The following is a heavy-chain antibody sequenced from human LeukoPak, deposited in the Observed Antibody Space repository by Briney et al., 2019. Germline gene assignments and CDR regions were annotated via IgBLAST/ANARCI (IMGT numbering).Heavy chain of an antibody. J-gene: IGHJ4*02. V-gene: IGHV3-48*02. CDR3: ARGSFGVFDY. CDR2: MNSDGSHI. CDR1: GFTFSIYS. D-gene: IGHD3-10*01. Sequence: GGSLRLTCAASGFTFSIYSMNWVRQAPGKGLEWVSSMNSDGSHIYHAGSVEGRFTISRDNARNSLYLQMNGLRDEDTAVYYCARGSFGVFDYWGQGILVTVSS.